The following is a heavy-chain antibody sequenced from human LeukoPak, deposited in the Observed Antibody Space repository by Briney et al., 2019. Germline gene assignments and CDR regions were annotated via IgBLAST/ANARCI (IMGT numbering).Heavy chain of an antibody. Sequence: GASVKVSCKASGYTFTSYDINWVRQATGQGLEWMGWMNPNSGNTGYARKFQGRVTMTRNTSISTAYMELSSLRSEDTAVYYCARDGRGGNSSYYYYYMDVWGKGTTVTVSS. CDR3: ARDGRGGNSSYYYYYMDV. V-gene: IGHV1-8*01. CDR1: GYTFTSYD. J-gene: IGHJ6*03. D-gene: IGHD4-23*01. CDR2: MNPNSGNT.